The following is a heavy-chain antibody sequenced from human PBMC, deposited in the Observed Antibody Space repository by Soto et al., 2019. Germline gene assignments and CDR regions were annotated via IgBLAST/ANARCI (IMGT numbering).Heavy chain of an antibody. Sequence: GESLKSSCKGCGYSFTSYWIGWVRQMPGKGLEWMGIIYPGDSDTRYSPSFQGQVTISADKSISTAYLQWSSLKASDTAMYYCAGGGVRGVITRTRNYYGMDVWGQGTTVTVSS. V-gene: IGHV5-51*01. CDR1: GYSFTSYW. D-gene: IGHD3-10*01. J-gene: IGHJ6*02. CDR2: IYPGDSDT. CDR3: AGGGVRGVITRTRNYYGMDV.